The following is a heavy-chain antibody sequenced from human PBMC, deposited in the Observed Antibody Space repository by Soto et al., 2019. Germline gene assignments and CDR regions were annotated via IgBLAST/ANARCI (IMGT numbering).Heavy chain of an antibody. V-gene: IGHV4-31*03. CDR2: IYYSGST. J-gene: IGHJ4*02. Sequence: SETLSLTCTVSGGSISSGGYYWSWIRQHPGKGLEWIGYIYYSGSTYYNPSLKSRVTISVDTSKNQFSLKLSSVTAADTAVYYCARALGGDILTGYYKGPLFFDYWGQGTLVTVSS. CDR1: GGSISSGGYY. CDR3: ARALGGDILTGYYKGPLFFDY. D-gene: IGHD3-9*01.